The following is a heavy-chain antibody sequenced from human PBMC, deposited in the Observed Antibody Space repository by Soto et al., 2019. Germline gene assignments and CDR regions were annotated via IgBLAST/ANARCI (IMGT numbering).Heavy chain of an antibody. V-gene: IGHV1-69*12. D-gene: IGHD2-2*01. CDR1: GGTFSSYA. J-gene: IGHJ6*02. Sequence: QVQLVQSGAEVKKPGSSVKVSCKASGGTFSSYAISWVRQAPGQGLGWMGGIIPIFGTANYAQKFQGRVTITADESTSTAYMELSSLRSEDTAVYYCAGKIVLVPAASYYGMDVWGQGTTVTVSS. CDR2: IIPIFGTA. CDR3: AGKIVLVPAASYYGMDV.